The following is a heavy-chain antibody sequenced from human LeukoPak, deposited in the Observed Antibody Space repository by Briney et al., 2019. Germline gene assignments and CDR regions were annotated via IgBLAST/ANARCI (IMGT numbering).Heavy chain of an antibody. J-gene: IGHJ4*02. CDR2: INHSGST. V-gene: IGHV4-34*01. Sequence: SETLSLTCAVYGGSFSTYYWSWIRHPPGKGLEWNGEINHSGSTDNNPSLKSRVTISVDTSKNQFSLKLSSVTAADTAVYYCASFLDYCFDYWGQGTLVTVSS. CDR3: ASFLDYCFDY. CDR1: GGSFSTYY.